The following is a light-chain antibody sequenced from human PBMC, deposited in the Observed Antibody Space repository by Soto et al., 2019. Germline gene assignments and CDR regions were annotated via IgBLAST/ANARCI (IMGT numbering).Light chain of an antibody. CDR2: EVS. V-gene: IGLV2-14*01. J-gene: IGLJ2*01. CDR1: SSDVGGYNY. Sequence: QSVLTQPASVSGSLGQSITISCTGTSSDVGGYNYVSWYQQHPGKAPKLMIFEVSNRPSGVSNRFSGSKSGNTVSLTISGLQAEDEADYYCSSYTSDSTLVVFGGGTKLTVL. CDR3: SSYTSDSTLVV.